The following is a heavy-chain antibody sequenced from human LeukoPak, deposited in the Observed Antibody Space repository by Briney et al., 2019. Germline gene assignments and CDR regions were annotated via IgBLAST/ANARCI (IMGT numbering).Heavy chain of an antibody. D-gene: IGHD4-17*01. CDR1: GGSISSGGYY. J-gene: IGHJ4*02. CDR2: IYYSGST. CDR3: ARGTPTTPGRVYYFDY. V-gene: IGHV4-31*03. Sequence: SETLSLTCTVSGGSISSGGYYWSWIRQHPGKGLEWIGYIYYSGSTYYNPSLKSRVTISVDTSKNQFSLKLSSVTAADTAVYYCARGTPTTPGRVYYFDYWGQGTLVTVSS.